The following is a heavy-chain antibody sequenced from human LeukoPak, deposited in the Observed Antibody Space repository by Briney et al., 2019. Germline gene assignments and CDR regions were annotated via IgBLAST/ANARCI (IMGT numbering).Heavy chain of an antibody. D-gene: IGHD3-9*01. CDR1: GYTFTSYD. Sequence: ASVKVSCKASGYTFTSYDINWVRQATGQGLEWMGWMNPNSGNTCYAQKFQGRVTMTRNTSISTAYMELSSLRSEDTAVYYCARDRQRYFDWLLSPQLYYYYGMDVWGQGTTVTVSS. CDR2: MNPNSGNT. CDR3: ARDRQRYFDWLLSPQLYYYYGMDV. J-gene: IGHJ6*02. V-gene: IGHV1-8*01.